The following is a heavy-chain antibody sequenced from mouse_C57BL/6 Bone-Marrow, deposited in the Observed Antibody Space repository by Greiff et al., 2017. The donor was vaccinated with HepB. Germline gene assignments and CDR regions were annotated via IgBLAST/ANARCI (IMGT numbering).Heavy chain of an antibody. CDR1: GYAFSSYW. J-gene: IGHJ1*03. D-gene: IGHD1-1*01. V-gene: IGHV1-80*01. Sequence: VQLQQSGAELVKPGASVKISCKASGYAFSSYWINWVKQRPGKGLEWIGQIYPGDGDTNYNGKFKGKATLTADKSASTAYMQLSSLTSEDSAVYFCARDYYDGSSYWYFDVWGTGTTVTVSS. CDR3: ARDYYDGSSYWYFDV. CDR2: IYPGDGDT.